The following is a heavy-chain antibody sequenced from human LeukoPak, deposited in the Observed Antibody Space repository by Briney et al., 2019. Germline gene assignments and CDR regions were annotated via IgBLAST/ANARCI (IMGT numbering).Heavy chain of an antibody. Sequence: GGSLRLSCAASGFTFSSYSMNWVRQAPGKGLEWVSYISSSSSTIYYADSVKGRFTISRDNAKNSLYLQMNSLRAEDTAVYYCARYSPHYYDSSGLDYWGQGTLVTVSS. CDR1: GFTFSSYS. J-gene: IGHJ4*02. CDR2: ISSSSSTI. V-gene: IGHV3-48*01. D-gene: IGHD3-22*01. CDR3: ARYSPHYYDSSGLDY.